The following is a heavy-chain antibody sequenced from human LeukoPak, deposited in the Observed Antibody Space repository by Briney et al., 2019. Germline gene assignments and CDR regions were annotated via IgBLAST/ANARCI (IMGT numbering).Heavy chain of an antibody. Sequence: GASVKVSCKASGYTFTSYGISWVRQAPGQGLECMGWISAYNGNTNYAQKLQGRVNMTTDKSTSTAYMELTSLRSDDTAVYYCARDPPMVRGVTDYYYYGMDVWGQGTTVTVSS. J-gene: IGHJ6*01. CDR3: ARDPPMVRGVTDYYYYGMDV. CDR2: ISAYNGNT. CDR1: GYTFTSYG. D-gene: IGHD3-10*01. V-gene: IGHV1-18*01.